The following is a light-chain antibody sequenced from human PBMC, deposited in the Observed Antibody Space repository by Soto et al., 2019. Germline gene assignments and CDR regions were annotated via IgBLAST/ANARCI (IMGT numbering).Light chain of an antibody. CDR3: LLAYTGARL. Sequence: QAVVTQEPSLTVAPGGTVTLTCGSSTGAVTSSHFCYWIQQKPGQAPRTLIYNTNNKHSWTPARFSASLLGGKAALTLSGAQPEDEADYYCLLAYTGARLFGGGTKLTVL. CDR2: NTN. CDR1: TGAVTSSHF. V-gene: IGLV7-46*01. J-gene: IGLJ2*01.